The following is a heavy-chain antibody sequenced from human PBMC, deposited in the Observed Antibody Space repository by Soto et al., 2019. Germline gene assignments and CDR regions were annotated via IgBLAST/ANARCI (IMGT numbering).Heavy chain of an antibody. Sequence: QVQLVQSGAEVKKPGASVKVSCKASGYTFTPKGISWVEQPPGQGLEWMGWINAYNGNTNYAQKLQGRVTMTTDSSTSTAYMELRSLRSDDTAVYYCAREPVAGIWFDPWGQGTLVTVSS. CDR2: INAYNGNT. V-gene: IGHV1-18*01. CDR3: AREPVAGIWFDP. D-gene: IGHD6-19*01. CDR1: GYTFTPKG. J-gene: IGHJ5*02.